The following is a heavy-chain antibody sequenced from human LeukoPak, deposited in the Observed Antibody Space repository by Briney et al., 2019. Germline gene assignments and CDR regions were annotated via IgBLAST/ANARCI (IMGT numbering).Heavy chain of an antibody. CDR2: IYYSGST. J-gene: IGHJ4*02. CDR3: ARARIRYWMDY. CDR1: GGSISSGDYY. Sequence: PSQTLSLTCTVSGGSISSGDYYWSWIRQPPGKGLEWIGYIYYSGSTYYNPSLKSRVTISGDTSKNQFSLKLSSVIAADTAVYYCARARIRYWMDYWGQGTLVTVSS. D-gene: IGHD2-8*02. V-gene: IGHV4-30-4*01.